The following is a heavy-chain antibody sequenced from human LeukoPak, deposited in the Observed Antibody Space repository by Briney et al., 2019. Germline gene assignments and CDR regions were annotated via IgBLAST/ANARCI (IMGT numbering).Heavy chain of an antibody. CDR2: INPNSGGT. J-gene: IGHJ3*02. Sequence: ASVKVFCKASGYTFTGYYMHWVRQAPGQGLEWMRWINPNSGGTNYAQKFQGRVTMTRDTSISTAYMELSRLRSDDTAVYYCARVFRGSSRTAFDIWGQGTMVTVSS. CDR1: GYTFTGYY. D-gene: IGHD1-26*01. V-gene: IGHV1-2*02. CDR3: ARVFRGSSRTAFDI.